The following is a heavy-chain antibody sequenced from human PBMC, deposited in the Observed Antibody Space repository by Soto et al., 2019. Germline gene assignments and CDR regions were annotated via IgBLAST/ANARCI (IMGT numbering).Heavy chain of an antibody. CDR2: IYYSGST. D-gene: IGHD6-6*01. CDR1: GGTVSSGSDY. J-gene: IGHJ6*02. Sequence: PSETQSLTCAVCGGTVSSGSDYWPWIRQPPGKGLEWIWYIYYSGSTNYNPSLKSRVTISVDTSKNQFSLKLSSVTAADTAVYYCARDARRYYGMDVWGQGTTVTVSS. CDR3: ARDARRYYGMDV. V-gene: IGHV4-61*01.